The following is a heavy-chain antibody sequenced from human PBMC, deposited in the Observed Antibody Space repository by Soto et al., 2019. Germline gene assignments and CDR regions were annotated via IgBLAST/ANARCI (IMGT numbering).Heavy chain of an antibody. Sequence: SETLSLTCTVSGAPISGSVSSYYWSWIRQPPGKGLEWIGYVHHDGRTSYNSSLKNRVTISLDTSKNQFSLKVSSVTAADTAVYYCARASLYSSGWYTHQDGRAYFQHWGQGTLVTVSS. CDR1: GAPISGSVSSYY. CDR2: VHHDGRT. J-gene: IGHJ1*01. D-gene: IGHD6-19*01. V-gene: IGHV4-59*02. CDR3: ARASLYSSGWYTHQDGRAYFQH.